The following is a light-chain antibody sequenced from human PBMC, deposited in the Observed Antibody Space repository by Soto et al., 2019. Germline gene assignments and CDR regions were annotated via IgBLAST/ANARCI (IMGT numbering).Light chain of an antibody. CDR2: GAS. Sequence: EIVLTQSPGTLSLSPGERATLSCRASQSVSSSYLAWYQQKPGQAPRLLIYGASSRATGIPDRFSGSGSGTEFTLSISSLQSEHLGVYYCQQDSSWPLTFGGGTKVDI. V-gene: IGKV3-20*01. CDR1: QSVSSSY. CDR3: QQDSSWPLT. J-gene: IGKJ4*01.